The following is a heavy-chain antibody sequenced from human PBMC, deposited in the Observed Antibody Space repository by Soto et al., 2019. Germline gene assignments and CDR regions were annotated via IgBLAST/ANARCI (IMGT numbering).Heavy chain of an antibody. D-gene: IGHD2-2*01. CDR2: IYHSGST. Sequence: QVQLQESGPGLVKPSGTLSLTCAVSSGSISSSNWWSWVRQPPGKGLEWIGEIYHSGSTNYNPSLKSRVTISVDKSTNQFSLKLSSVTAADTAVYYCARKEFVDIVVVPAAISIRGWFDPWGQGTLVTVSS. V-gene: IGHV4-4*02. J-gene: IGHJ5*02. CDR3: ARKEFVDIVVVPAAISIRGWFDP. CDR1: SGSISSSNW.